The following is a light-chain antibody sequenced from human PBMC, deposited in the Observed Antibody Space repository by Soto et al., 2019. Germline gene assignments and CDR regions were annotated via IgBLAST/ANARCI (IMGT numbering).Light chain of an antibody. CDR2: AAS. CDR3: QQSYSTSWT. V-gene: IGKV1-39*01. J-gene: IGKJ1*01. CDR1: QGISTY. Sequence: DITMTQAPSSLSASVGDRVTINCRASQGISTYVNWYQQKPGTAPKLLIEAASSSQSGVPSRVSGRGSGTDFTLTISSLQPEDFATYYCQQSYSTSWTVGQGTKVDIK.